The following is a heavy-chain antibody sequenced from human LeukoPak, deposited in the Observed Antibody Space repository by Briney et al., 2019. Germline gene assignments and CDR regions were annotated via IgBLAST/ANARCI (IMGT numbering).Heavy chain of an antibody. CDR1: GFTFSSYS. V-gene: IGHV3-21*01. D-gene: IGHD5-12*01. CDR2: ISSSSSYI. CDR3: AREDQRGGYDQKYDY. Sequence: GGSLRLSCAASGFTFSSYSMNWVRQAPGKGLECVSSISSSSSYIYYADSVKGRFTISRDNAKNSLYLQMNSLRAEDTAVYYCAREDQRGGYDQKYDYWGQGTLVTVSS. J-gene: IGHJ4*02.